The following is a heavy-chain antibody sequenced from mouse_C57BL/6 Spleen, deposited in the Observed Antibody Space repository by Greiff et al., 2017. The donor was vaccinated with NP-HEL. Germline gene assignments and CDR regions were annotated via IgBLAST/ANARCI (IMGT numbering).Heavy chain of an antibody. J-gene: IGHJ1*03. D-gene: IGHD1-1*01. CDR1: GFTFSDAW. Sequence: EVHLVESGGGLVQPGGSMKLSCAASGFTFSDAWMDWVRQSPEKGLEWAAEIRNKANNHATYYAESVKGRFTISRDDSKSSVYLQMNSLRAEDTGMYYCTRNYYGSSYDWYFDVWGTGTTVTVSS. CDR3: TRNYYGSSYDWYFDV. CDR2: IRNKANNHAT. V-gene: IGHV6-6*01.